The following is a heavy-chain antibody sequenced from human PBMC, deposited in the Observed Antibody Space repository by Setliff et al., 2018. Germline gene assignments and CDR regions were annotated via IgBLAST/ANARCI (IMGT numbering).Heavy chain of an antibody. Sequence: PSETLSLTCTVSGGSISSGSYYWSWIRQPAGKGLEWIGHIYTSGSTNYNPSLKSRVTISVDTSKNQFSLKLSSVTAADTAVYYCARDLGYSYGGFDYWGQGTLVTVSS. J-gene: IGHJ4*02. CDR3: ARDLGYSYGGFDY. CDR2: IYTSGST. V-gene: IGHV4-61*09. CDR1: GGSISSGSYY. D-gene: IGHD5-18*01.